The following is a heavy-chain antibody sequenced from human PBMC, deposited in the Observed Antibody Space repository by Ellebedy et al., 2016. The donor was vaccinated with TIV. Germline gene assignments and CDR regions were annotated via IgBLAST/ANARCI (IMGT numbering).Heavy chain of an antibody. V-gene: IGHV4-30-4*01. CDR1: GDSINSGDYY. CDR3: ARETDFWSDSSYFDS. D-gene: IGHD3-3*01. CDR2: IYYTGTT. Sequence: SETLSLXXTVSGDSINSGDYYWSWIRQPPGKGLERIGYIYYTGTTYYNPSLKGRITISVDTSKNHFSLRLRSVTAADTALYFCARETDFWSDSSYFDSWGQGILVAVSS. J-gene: IGHJ4*02.